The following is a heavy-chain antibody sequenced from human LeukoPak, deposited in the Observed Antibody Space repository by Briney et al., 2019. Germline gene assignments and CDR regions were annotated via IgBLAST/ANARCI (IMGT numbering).Heavy chain of an antibody. J-gene: IGHJ6*02. CDR3: ARAGATTRISYYYGMAV. CDR2: ISAYNGNT. CDR1: GYTFTNYG. D-gene: IGHD1-26*01. Sequence: ASVKVSFKASGYTFTNYGISWVRQAPGQGLEWMGWISAYNGNTNYAQKLQGRVTMTTDTSTSTAYMELRSLRSDDTAVYYCARAGATTRISYYYGMAVWGQGTTVTVSS. V-gene: IGHV1-18*01.